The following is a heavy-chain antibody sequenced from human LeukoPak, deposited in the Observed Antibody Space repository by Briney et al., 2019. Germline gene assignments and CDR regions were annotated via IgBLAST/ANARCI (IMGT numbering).Heavy chain of an antibody. CDR2: INPSGGST. CDR3: ARATYSEVVPAAESYYYYGMDV. J-gene: IGHJ6*02. D-gene: IGHD2-2*01. Sequence: SSVTVSCKASGYTFTSYYMHGVRQAPGQGLKWMGIINPSGGSTNYAQKFQGRVTITTDTSRSTVYMEPAILRPRAPAVYYLARATYSEVVPAAESYYYYGMDVWGQGTTVTVSS. CDR1: GYTFTSYY. V-gene: IGHV1-46*01.